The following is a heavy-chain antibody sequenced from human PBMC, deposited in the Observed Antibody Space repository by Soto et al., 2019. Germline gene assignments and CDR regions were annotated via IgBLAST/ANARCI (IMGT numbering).Heavy chain of an antibody. CDR3: AREPPTYYYDSSGYYDY. V-gene: IGHV3-53*02. CDR2: IYSGGST. CDR1: GFTVSSNY. D-gene: IGHD3-22*01. J-gene: IGHJ4*02. Sequence: EVQLVETGGGLIQPGGSLRLSCAASGFTVSSNYMSWVRQAPGKGLEWVSVIYSGGSTYYADSVKGRFTISRDNSKNTLYLQTNSLRAEDTAVYYCAREPPTYYYDSSGYYDYWGQGTLVTVSS.